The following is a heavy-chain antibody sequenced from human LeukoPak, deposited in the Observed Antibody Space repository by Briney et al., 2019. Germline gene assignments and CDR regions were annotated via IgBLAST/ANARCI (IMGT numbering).Heavy chain of an antibody. V-gene: IGHV3-48*03. CDR2: ISSSGSTI. Sequence: GGSLRLSCAASGFTFSSYEMNWVRQAPGKGLEWVSYISSSGSTIYYADSVKGRFTISRDNSKNTLYLQMNSLRAEDTAVYYCAKSGWFGELEYYYYYMDVWGKGTTVTISS. D-gene: IGHD3-10*01. CDR3: AKSGWFGELEYYYYYMDV. J-gene: IGHJ6*03. CDR1: GFTFSSYE.